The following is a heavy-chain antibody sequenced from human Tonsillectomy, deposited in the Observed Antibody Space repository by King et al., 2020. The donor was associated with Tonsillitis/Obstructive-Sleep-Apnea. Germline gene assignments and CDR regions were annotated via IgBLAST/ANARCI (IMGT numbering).Heavy chain of an antibody. Sequence: VQLVESGGGVVQPGRSLRLSCAASGFTFSSYGMHWVRQAPGKGLEWVAVTSYDGTKKYYADSVKGRFTISRDNSKNTVNLQMNSLRADDTAVHYCAKAGHHASGSFANWGQGTLVTVSS. D-gene: IGHD1-26*01. J-gene: IGHJ4*02. V-gene: IGHV3-30*18. CDR3: AKAGHHASGSFAN. CDR2: TSYDGTKK. CDR1: GFTFSSYG.